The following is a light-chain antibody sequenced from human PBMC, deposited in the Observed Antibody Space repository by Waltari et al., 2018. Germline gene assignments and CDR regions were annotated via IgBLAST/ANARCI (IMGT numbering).Light chain of an antibody. CDR1: QSVSSSY. J-gene: IGKJ5*01. CDR2: GAS. V-gene: IGKV3-20*01. CDR3: QQYGSSPPIT. Sequence: EIVLTQSPGTLSLSPGERATLSCRASQSVSSSYLAWYQHKPGQAPRLLIYGASSRATGIPDRFSGSGSGTDFTITISRLEPEDFAVYYCQQYGSSPPITFGQGTRLEIK.